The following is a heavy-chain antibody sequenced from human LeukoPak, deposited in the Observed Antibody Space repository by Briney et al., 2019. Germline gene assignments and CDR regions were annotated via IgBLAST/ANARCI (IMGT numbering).Heavy chain of an antibody. V-gene: IGHV3-23*01. CDR1: GFIFSTND. J-gene: IGHJ4*02. Sequence: GGSLRLSCAVSGFIFSTNDMTWVRQAPGKGLEWLSSISASGNNAFYADSEKGRFTISRDNSKNTVFLQMDSLRAEDTATYYCAKNTGVWDYWGQGTLVTVSS. CDR3: AKNTGVWDY. D-gene: IGHD1-1*01. CDR2: ISASGNNA.